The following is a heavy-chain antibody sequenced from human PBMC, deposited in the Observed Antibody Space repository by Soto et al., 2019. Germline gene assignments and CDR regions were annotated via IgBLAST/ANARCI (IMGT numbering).Heavy chain of an antibody. J-gene: IGHJ5*02. D-gene: IGHD6-19*01. CDR3: AKVGGDSSGWS. CDR1: GFTFSSYG. Sequence: QVQLVESGGGVVQPGRSLRLSCAASGFTFSSYGMHWVRQAPDKGLEWVAVISYDGSNKYYADSVKGRFTISRDNSKNTLYLQMNSLRAEDTAVYYCAKVGGDSSGWSWGQGTLVTVSS. CDR2: ISYDGSNK. V-gene: IGHV3-30*18.